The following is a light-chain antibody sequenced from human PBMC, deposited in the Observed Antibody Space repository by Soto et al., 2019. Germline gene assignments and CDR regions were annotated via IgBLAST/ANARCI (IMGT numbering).Light chain of an antibody. CDR2: GAS. V-gene: IGKV3-15*01. CDR1: QSVSSN. Sequence: EIVLTQSPATLSVSPGERATLSCRASQSVSSNLAWYQQKPGQAPRLLIYGASTRAAGIPARFSGSGSGTEFTLTIGSLQSEDFAVYYCQHFNNWPPAVTFGPGTKVDIK. CDR3: QHFNNWPPAVT. J-gene: IGKJ3*01.